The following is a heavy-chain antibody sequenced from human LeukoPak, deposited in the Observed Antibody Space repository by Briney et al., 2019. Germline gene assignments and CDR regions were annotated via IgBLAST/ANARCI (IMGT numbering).Heavy chain of an antibody. D-gene: IGHD3-10*01. Sequence: GASVKVSCKASGYTFTSYAMNWVRQAPGQGLEWMGWINTNTGNPTYAQGFTGRFVFSLDTSVSTAYLQISSLKAEDTAVYYCARDLTMVRGVIITVFDYWGQGTLVTVSS. J-gene: IGHJ4*02. V-gene: IGHV7-4-1*02. CDR2: INTNTGNP. CDR3: ARDLTMVRGVIITVFDY. CDR1: GYTFTSYA.